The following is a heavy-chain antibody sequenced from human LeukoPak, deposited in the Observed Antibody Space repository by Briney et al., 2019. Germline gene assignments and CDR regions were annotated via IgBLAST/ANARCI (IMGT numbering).Heavy chain of an antibody. CDR1: GFTFSSYE. CDR3: ARDLGEIALDY. V-gene: IGHV3-48*03. CDR2: ISSSGSTI. Sequence: GGSLRLSCAASGFTFSSYEMHWVRQAPGKGLEWVSYISSSGSTIYYADSVKGRFTISRDNAKNSLYLQMNSLRAEDTAVYYCARDLGEIALDYWGQGTLVTVSS. J-gene: IGHJ4*02. D-gene: IGHD3-10*01.